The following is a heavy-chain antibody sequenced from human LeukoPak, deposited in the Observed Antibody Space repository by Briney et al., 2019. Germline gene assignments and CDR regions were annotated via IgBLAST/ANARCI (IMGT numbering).Heavy chain of an antibody. V-gene: IGHV4-61*03. D-gene: IGHD3-10*01. CDR3: ARSQNYYGSGDY. J-gene: IGHJ4*02. CDR2: IYYTGKT. CDR1: GDSVSNGNYY. Sequence: KPSETLSLTCTVSGDSVSNGNYYWSWLRQPPGKALEWTGYIYYTGKTYYNPSLEGRVTILVDTSRNHFSVKLSSVTAADTAVYYCARSQNYYGSGDYWSQGTLVTVSS.